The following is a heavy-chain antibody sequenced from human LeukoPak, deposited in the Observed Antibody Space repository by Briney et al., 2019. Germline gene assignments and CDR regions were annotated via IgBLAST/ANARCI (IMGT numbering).Heavy chain of an antibody. CDR3: AKEEVLWFGESRGGFDP. CDR1: GFTFSSYG. D-gene: IGHD3-10*01. Sequence: PGRSLRLSCAASGFTFSSYGMHWVRQAPGKGLEWVAVISYDGSNKYYADSVKGRFTISRDNSKNTLYLQMNSLRAEDTAVYYCAKEEVLWFGESRGGFDPWGQGTLVTVSS. CDR2: ISYDGSNK. J-gene: IGHJ5*02. V-gene: IGHV3-30*18.